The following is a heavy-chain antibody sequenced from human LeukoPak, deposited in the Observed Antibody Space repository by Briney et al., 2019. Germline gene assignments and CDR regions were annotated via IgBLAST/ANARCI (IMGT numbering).Heavy chain of an antibody. D-gene: IGHD3-22*01. CDR3: AGDRPYYYDSSGYYPGAESNYYYYMDV. V-gene: IGHV1-2*02. CDR2: INPRNGDT. CDR1: GYPFTGYY. J-gene: IGHJ6*03. Sequence: ASVKVSCKASGYPFTGYYVHWVRQAPGHGLEWMGWINPRNGDTHSAQKFQGRVTMTTDTSTSTAYMELRSLRSDDTAVYYCAGDRPYYYDSSGYYPGAESNYYYYMDVWGKGTTVTVSS.